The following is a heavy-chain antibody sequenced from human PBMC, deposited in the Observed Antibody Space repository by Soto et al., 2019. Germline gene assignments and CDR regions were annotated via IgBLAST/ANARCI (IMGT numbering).Heavy chain of an antibody. D-gene: IGHD5-12*01. CDR3: ARDFSMVIVAPGY. CDR1: GFTFSSYS. Sequence: GGSLRLSCVASGFTFSSYSMNWVRQAPGKGLEWVSYISSSSSSRYYADSVKGRFTISRDNAKNSLYLQMNSLRDEDTAVYYCARDFSMVIVAPGYWGQGTLVTVSS. V-gene: IGHV3-48*02. CDR2: ISSSSSSR. J-gene: IGHJ4*02.